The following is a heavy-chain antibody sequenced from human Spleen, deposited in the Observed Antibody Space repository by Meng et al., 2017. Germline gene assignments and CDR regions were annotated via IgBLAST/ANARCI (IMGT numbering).Heavy chain of an antibody. V-gene: IGHV4-38-2*01. CDR1: GYSISTDYY. D-gene: IGHD4-17*01. J-gene: IGHJ5*02. CDR3: ARAYGDYVPNWFAP. CDR2: IYHSGST. Sequence: SETLSLTCAVSGYSISTDYYWGWIRQPPGKGLEWIGTIYHSGSTSYNPSLKSRVTISIDTSKNQFSLQLTSVTAADTAVYYCARAYGDYVPNWFAPWGQGTLVTVSS.